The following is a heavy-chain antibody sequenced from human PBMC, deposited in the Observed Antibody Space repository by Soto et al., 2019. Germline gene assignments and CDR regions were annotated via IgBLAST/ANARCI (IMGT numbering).Heavy chain of an antibody. J-gene: IGHJ6*02. Sequence: SETLSLACAVYGGSFRGYYWSWIRQPPGKGLEWIGEISHSGSTTNYNPSLKSRVTISVDTSKNQFSLKLRSVTAADAAFYSCGSGRGRRRSARCVPPRYYWHHGMPVCGQGTTVTVSS. V-gene: IGHV4-34*01. CDR1: GGSFRGYY. CDR2: ISHSGSTT. D-gene: IGHD2-2*01. CDR3: GSGRGRRRSARCVPPRYYWHHGMPV.